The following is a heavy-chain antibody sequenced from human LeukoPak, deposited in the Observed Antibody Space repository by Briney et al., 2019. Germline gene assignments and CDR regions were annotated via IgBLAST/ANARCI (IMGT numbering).Heavy chain of an antibody. CDR3: ARDSSSGYQGY. V-gene: IGHV3-48*03. CDR2: ISSSGSII. D-gene: IGHD3-22*01. J-gene: IGHJ4*02. Sequence: GGSLRLSCAASGFTFSSYEMNWVRQAPGKGLEWVSYISSSGSIIYYADSVKGRFTISRDNAENSLYLQMNSLRAEDTAVYYCARDSSSGYQGYWGQGTLVTVSS. CDR1: GFTFSSYE.